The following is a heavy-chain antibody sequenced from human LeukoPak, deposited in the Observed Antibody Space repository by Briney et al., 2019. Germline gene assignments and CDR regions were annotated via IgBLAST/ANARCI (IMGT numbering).Heavy chain of an antibody. Sequence: ASVKVSCKASGYTFTSYYMHWVRQAPGQGLEWMGIINPSGGSTSYAQKFQGRVTMTRDTSTSTVYMELSSLRSEDTAVYYCARSEGALAYCGGDCYSFPDYWGQGTLVTVSS. CDR1: GYTFTSYY. CDR3: ARSEGALAYCGGDCYSFPDY. V-gene: IGHV1-46*01. CDR2: INPSGGST. J-gene: IGHJ4*02. D-gene: IGHD2-21*01.